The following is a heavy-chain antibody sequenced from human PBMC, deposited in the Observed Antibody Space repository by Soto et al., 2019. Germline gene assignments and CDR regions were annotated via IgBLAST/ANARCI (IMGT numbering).Heavy chain of an antibody. J-gene: IGHJ6*02. Sequence: SGGSLRLSCAASGFIFSNYVISWVRQAPGKGLEWVSLISGSDDSTYYADSVKGRFTISRDNSKNSLYLQMNSLTTEDTALYYCARGDSYYVMDVWGQGTTVTVSS. V-gene: IGHV3-43*02. CDR2: ISGSDDST. CDR1: GFIFSNYV. CDR3: ARGDSYYVMDV.